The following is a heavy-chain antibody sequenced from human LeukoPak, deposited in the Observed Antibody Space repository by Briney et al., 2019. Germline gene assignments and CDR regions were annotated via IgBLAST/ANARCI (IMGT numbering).Heavy chain of an antibody. D-gene: IGHD5-12*01. CDR3: ARESPLSGYGRIDYYGMDV. CDR2: INPNSGGT. J-gene: IGHJ6*02. CDR1: GYTFTGYY. V-gene: IGHV1-2*02. Sequence: ASVKVSCKASGYTFTGYYMHWVRQAPGQGLEWMGWINPNSGGTNYAQKFQGRVTMTRDTSISTAYMELSRLRSDDTAVYYCARESPLSGYGRIDYYGMDVWGQGTTVTVSS.